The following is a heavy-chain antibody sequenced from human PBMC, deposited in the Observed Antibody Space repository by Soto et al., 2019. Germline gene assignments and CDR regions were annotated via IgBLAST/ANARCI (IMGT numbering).Heavy chain of an antibody. V-gene: IGHV4-4*02. CDR2: IYHSGST. J-gene: IGHJ6*03. CDR3: ARLYGDYGYYYMDV. CDR1: SGDISSSNW. D-gene: IGHD4-17*01. Sequence: QVQLQESGPGLVKPSGTLSLTCTVSSGDISSSNWWSWVRQPPGEGLEWIGEIYHSGSTNYNPSLKSRVTISVDKSKNQFSLKLSSVTAADTAVYYCARLYGDYGYYYMDVWGKGTTVTVSS.